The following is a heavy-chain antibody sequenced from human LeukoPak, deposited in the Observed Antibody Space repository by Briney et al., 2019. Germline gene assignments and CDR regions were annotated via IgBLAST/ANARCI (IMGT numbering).Heavy chain of an antibody. CDR1: GGSFSGYY. D-gene: IGHD2/OR15-2a*01. J-gene: IGHJ3*02. CDR2: INHSGST. CDR3: ARCLSRCNNGFDI. Sequence: KPSETLSLTCAVYGGSFSGYYWSWIRQPPGKGLEWIGEINHSGSTNYNPSLKSRVTISVDTSKNQFSLKLSSVTTADTAVYYCARCLSRCNNGFDIWGQGTMVTVSS. V-gene: IGHV4-34*01.